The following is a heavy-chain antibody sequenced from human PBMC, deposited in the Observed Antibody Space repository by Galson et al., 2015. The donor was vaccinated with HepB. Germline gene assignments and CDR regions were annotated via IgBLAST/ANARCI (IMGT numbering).Heavy chain of an antibody. CDR1: GGTFSSYA. D-gene: IGHD6-13*01. J-gene: IGHJ5*02. CDR2: IIPIFGTA. V-gene: IGHV1-69*13. Sequence: SVKVSCKASGGTFSSYAISWVRQAPGQGLEWMGGIIPIFGTANYAQKFQGRVTITADESTSTAYMELSSLRSEDTAVYYCARSGYGAANWFDPWGQGTLVTVSS. CDR3: ARSGYGAANWFDP.